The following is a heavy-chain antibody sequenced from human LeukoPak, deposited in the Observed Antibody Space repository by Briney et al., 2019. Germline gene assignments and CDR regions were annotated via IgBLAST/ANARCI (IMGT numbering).Heavy chain of an antibody. CDR3: AAMIGYFDY. CDR1: GGSINSGNYY. J-gene: IGHJ4*02. Sequence: SETLSLTCTVSGGSINSGNYYLTWIRQPAGKRLEYIGRIYTSGAISHSPSLKSRVIISADTSKNQISLKLNSVTAADTAVYYCAAMIGYFDYWGQGILVTVSS. CDR2: IYTSGAI. D-gene: IGHD3-22*01. V-gene: IGHV4-61*02.